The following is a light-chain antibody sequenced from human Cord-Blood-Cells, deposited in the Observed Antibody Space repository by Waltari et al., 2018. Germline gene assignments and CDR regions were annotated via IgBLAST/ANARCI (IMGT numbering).Light chain of an antibody. V-gene: IGLV2-11*01. CDR3: CSYAGNYSWV. CDR1: SSDVGCYNN. J-gene: IGLJ3*02. CDR2: DLS. Sequence: QSALTQPRSVSGSPGQSVTISCTGTSSDVGCYNNVSWYQTHPGKAPKPIIFDLSKRPSGVPDRYAGSSSGNTASLTISGLQAEDEADYYCCSYAGNYSWVFGGGTKLTVL.